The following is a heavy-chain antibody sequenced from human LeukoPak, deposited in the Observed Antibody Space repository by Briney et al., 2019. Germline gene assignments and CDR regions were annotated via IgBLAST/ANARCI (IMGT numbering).Heavy chain of an antibody. V-gene: IGHV3-21*01. CDR2: ISSSSSYI. D-gene: IGHD2-2*01. Sequence: GGSLRLSCAASGFTFSSYSMKWVRRPPGKGLEWVTSISSSSSYIYYADSVKGRFNISRNNAKNSLYLQMNSLRAEDTAVYYCARTPIVVVPAASNWFDPWGQGTLVTVSS. CDR1: GFTFSSYS. J-gene: IGHJ5*02. CDR3: ARTPIVVVPAASNWFDP.